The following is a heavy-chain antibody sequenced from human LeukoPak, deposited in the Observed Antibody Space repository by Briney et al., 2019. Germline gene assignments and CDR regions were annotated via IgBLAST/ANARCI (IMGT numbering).Heavy chain of an antibody. D-gene: IGHD3-22*01. V-gene: IGHV4-30-4*01. Sequence: SQTLSLTCTVSGGSISSGDYYWSWIRQPPGKGLEWIGYIYYSGSTDYNPSLNSRVTISVDTSKNQFYLKLSSVTAADTAVYYCARAPYSYDSSGYYPYYYYGMDVWGQGTTVTVSS. CDR2: IYYSGST. CDR3: ARAPYSYDSSGYYPYYYYGMDV. CDR1: GGSISSGDYY. J-gene: IGHJ6*02.